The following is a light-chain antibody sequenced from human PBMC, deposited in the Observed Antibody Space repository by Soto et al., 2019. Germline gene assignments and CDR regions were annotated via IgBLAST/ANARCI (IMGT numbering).Light chain of an antibody. CDR1: QSVSSY. Sequence: EIVLTQSPATLSLSPGERATLSCRASQSVSSYLAWYQQKPGQAPRLLIYDASNRATGIPARFSGSGSGTDITLTISSLEPEDFAVYYCQQRSTRTTFGQGTKLEIK. CDR2: DAS. V-gene: IGKV3-11*01. CDR3: QQRSTRTT. J-gene: IGKJ2*01.